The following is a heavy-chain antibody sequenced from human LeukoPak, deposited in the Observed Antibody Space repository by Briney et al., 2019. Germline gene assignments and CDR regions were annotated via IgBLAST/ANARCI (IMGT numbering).Heavy chain of an antibody. D-gene: IGHD3-10*01. J-gene: IGHJ6*02. CDR2: INPNSGGT. Sequence: ASVKDSCKASGYTFTGDYMYWVRQAPGQGLGWMGWINPNSGGTNYAQTLQGRVTMTRDTSISTAYMELSRLRADDTAVYYCARGEDWAHYYYGSGSYGLDGDYYYYGMDVWGQGTTVTVSS. CDR1: GYTFTGDY. CDR3: ARGEDWAHYYYGSGSYGLDGDYYYYGMDV. V-gene: IGHV1-2*02.